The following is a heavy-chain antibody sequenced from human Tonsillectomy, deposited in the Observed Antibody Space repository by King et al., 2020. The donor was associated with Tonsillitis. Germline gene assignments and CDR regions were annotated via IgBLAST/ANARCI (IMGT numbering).Heavy chain of an antibody. Sequence: QLQESGPGLVKPSETLSLTCTVSGGSISSSGYYWGWIRQPPGKGLEWIGSIYYTGSTYYNPSLKSGVTISVDTSKNQFSLKLTSVTAADTAVYYCARIDYYDSSGYYYLDYWGQGTLVTVSS. CDR2: IYYTGST. J-gene: IGHJ4*02. D-gene: IGHD3-22*01. CDR3: ARIDYYDSSGYYYLDY. CDR1: GGSISSSGYY. V-gene: IGHV4-39*01.